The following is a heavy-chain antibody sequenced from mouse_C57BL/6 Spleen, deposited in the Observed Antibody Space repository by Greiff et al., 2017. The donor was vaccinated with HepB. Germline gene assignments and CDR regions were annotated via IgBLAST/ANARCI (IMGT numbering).Heavy chain of an antibody. CDR2: IDPSDSYT. CDR1: GYTFTSYW. Sequence: VQLQQPGAELVKPGASVKLSCKASGYTFTSYWMQWVKQRPGQGLEWIGEIDPSDSYTNYNQKFKGKATLTVDTSSSTSYMQLSSLTSEDSDVYYCARGGYFDYWGQGTTLTVSS. V-gene: IGHV1-50*01. CDR3: ARGGYFDY. J-gene: IGHJ2*01.